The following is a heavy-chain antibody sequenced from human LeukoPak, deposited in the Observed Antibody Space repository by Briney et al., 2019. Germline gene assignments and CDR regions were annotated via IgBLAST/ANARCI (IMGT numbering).Heavy chain of an antibody. J-gene: IGHJ4*02. Sequence: SVKVSCKASGGTFSSYAISWVRQAPGQGLEWMGGIIPIFGTANYAQKFQGRVTITADESTSTAYMELSSLRSEDTAVYYCARVYSGYDHYFDYWGQGTLVTVSS. CDR2: IIPIFGTA. CDR3: ARVYSGYDHYFDY. CDR1: GGTFSSYA. D-gene: IGHD5-12*01. V-gene: IGHV1-69*13.